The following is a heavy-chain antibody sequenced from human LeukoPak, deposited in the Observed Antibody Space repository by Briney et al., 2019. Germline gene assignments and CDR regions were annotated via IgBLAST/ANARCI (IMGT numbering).Heavy chain of an antibody. CDR1: GGSFSGYY. J-gene: IGHJ3*02. CDR2: INHSGST. V-gene: IGHV4-34*01. CDR3: ARDPDYLDAFDI. Sequence: SETLSLTCAVYGGSFSGYYWSWIRQPPGKGLEWIGAINHSGSTNYNPSLKSRVTISVDTSKNQFSLKLSSVTAADTAVYYCARDPDYLDAFDIWGQGTMVTVSS. D-gene: IGHD4-11*01.